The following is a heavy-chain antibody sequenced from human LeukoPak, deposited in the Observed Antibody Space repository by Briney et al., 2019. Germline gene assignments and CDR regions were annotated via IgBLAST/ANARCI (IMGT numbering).Heavy chain of an antibody. J-gene: IGHJ4*02. D-gene: IGHD6-13*01. V-gene: IGHV3-23*01. CDR2: ISGSGGST. CDR3: AKEGSSSWYGVHY. CDR1: GFTFSSYA. Sequence: GGSLRLSCAASGFTFSSYAMSWVSQAPGKGREWVSAISGSGGSTYYADSVKGRFTTSRDNSKNTLYLQMNSLRAEDTAVYYCAKEGSSSWYGVHYWGQGTLVTVSS.